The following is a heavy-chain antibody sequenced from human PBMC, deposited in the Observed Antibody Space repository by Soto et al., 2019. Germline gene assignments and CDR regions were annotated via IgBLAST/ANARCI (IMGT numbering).Heavy chain of an antibody. CDR2: IYHSGST. D-gene: IGHD3-10*01. J-gene: IGHJ4*02. CDR1: GGSINNYY. CDR3: ARGGNYYIDY. Sequence: LSLTCSVSGGSINNYYWSWIRQSPGKGLEWIGYIYHSGSTNYNPSLNSRVTIPIDTSRSQFSLKLNYVTSADTAVYYCARGGNYYIDYWGQGSLVTVSS. V-gene: IGHV4-59*01.